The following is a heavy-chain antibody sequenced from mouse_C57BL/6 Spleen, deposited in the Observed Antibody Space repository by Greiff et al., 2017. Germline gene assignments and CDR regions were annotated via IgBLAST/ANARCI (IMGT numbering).Heavy chain of an antibody. V-gene: IGHV7-3*01. Sequence: EVMLVESGGGLVQPGGSLSLSCAASGYTFTDYYMSWVRQPPGKALEWLGFIRNKANGYTSEYSVSVKGQFTISRDNSHSILYLQMNGLRSEDSAAYYCARLSIFALDYWGQGTTLTVSS. J-gene: IGHJ2*01. CDR1: GYTFTDYY. CDR2: IRNKANGYTS. CDR3: ARLSIFALDY.